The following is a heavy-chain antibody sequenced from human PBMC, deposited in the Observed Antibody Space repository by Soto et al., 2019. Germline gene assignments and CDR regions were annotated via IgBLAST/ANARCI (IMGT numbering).Heavy chain of an antibody. J-gene: IGHJ6*02. CDR2: ISGSGGST. CDR3: AKGQGYCSSTSCYNSYYYYGMDV. D-gene: IGHD2-2*02. CDR1: GFTFSSYA. V-gene: IGHV3-23*01. Sequence: LRLSCAASGFTFSSYAMSWVRQAPGKGLEWVSAISGSGGSTYYADSVKGRFTISRDNSKNTLYLQMNSLRAEDTAVYYCAKGQGYCSSTSCYNSYYYYGMDVWGQGTTVTVSS.